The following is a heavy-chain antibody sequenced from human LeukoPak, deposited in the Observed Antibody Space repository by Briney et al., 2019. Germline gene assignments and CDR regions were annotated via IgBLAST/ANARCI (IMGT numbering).Heavy chain of an antibody. V-gene: IGHV4-30-4*01. CDR1: GGSISSGDYY. CDR2: IYYSGST. J-gene: IGHJ3*02. D-gene: IGHD3-22*01. CDR3: ARGADDSSGYYPEAFDI. Sequence: SETLSLTCTVSGGSISSGDYYWRWLRQPPGKGLEWVGYIYYSGSTYYNPSLKSRVTISVDTSKNQFSLKLSSVTAADTAVYYCARGADDSSGYYPEAFDIWGQGAMVTVSS.